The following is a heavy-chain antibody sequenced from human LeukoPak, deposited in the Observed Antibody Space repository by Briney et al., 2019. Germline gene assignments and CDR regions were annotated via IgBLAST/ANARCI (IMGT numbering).Heavy chain of an antibody. D-gene: IGHD3-22*01. Sequence: SETLSLTCAVHGGSFSGYYWSWIRQPPGKGLEWIGEINHSGSTNYNPSLKSRVTISVDTSKNQFSLKLSSVTAADTAVYYCARAGGVVVTIDYWGQGTLVTVSS. CDR1: GGSFSGYY. J-gene: IGHJ4*02. V-gene: IGHV4-34*01. CDR2: INHSGST. CDR3: ARAGGVVVTIDY.